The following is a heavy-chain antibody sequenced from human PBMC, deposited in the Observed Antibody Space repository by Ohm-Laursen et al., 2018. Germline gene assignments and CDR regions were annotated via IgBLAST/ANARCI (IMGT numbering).Heavy chain of an antibody. CDR1: AGSITNYY. V-gene: IGHV4-4*07. CDR3: AREVGVGELNY. J-gene: IGHJ4*02. Sequence: GTLSLTCTVSAGSITNYYWTWVRQPAGKGLEWIGRVSSSGSTNYNPSLKSRVTMSVDTSKNQFSLKLSSVTAADTAVYYCAREVGVGELNYWGQGTLVTVSS. CDR2: VSSSGST. D-gene: IGHD1-26*01.